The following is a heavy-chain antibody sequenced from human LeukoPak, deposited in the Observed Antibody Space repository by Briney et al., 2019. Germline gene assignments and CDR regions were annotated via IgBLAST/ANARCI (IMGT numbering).Heavy chain of an antibody. V-gene: IGHV1-2*02. D-gene: IGHD5-12*01. J-gene: IGHJ5*02. Sequence: GASVKVSCKASGYSFSYYYIHWLRQAPGRGLEWMGWINPDSGGTNYAQSFQGRVTMTRDTSITTVYMELSRLRSDDTAVFYCTREARAGNWFDPWGQGTPVIVSS. CDR1: GYSFSYYY. CDR3: TREARAGNWFDP. CDR2: INPDSGGT.